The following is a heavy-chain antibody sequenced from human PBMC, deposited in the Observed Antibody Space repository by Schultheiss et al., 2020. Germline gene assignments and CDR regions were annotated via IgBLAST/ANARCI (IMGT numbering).Heavy chain of an antibody. Sequence: GGSLRLSCAASGFTFDDYGMSWVRQAPGKGLEWVSSISSSSSYIYYADSVKGRFTISRDNAKNSLYLQMNSLRAEDTAVYYCARGGEMDYYYGMDVWGKGTTVTVSS. V-gene: IGHV3-21*01. D-gene: IGHD3-16*01. CDR2: ISSSSSYI. CDR3: ARGGEMDYYYGMDV. CDR1: GFTFDDYG. J-gene: IGHJ6*04.